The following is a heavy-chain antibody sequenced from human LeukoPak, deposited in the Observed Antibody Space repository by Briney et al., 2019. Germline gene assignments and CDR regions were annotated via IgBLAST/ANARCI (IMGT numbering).Heavy chain of an antibody. V-gene: IGHV3-23*01. CDR2: ISGSGDTT. CDR1: GFTFSSYA. CDR3: ARYSSSPSRAFDI. D-gene: IGHD6-6*01. J-gene: IGHJ3*02. Sequence: GGSLRLSCAASGFTFSSYAMSWVRQAPGKGLEWVSGISGSGDTTYYADSVKGRFTISRDNAKNSLYLQMNSLRAEDTAVYYCARYSSSPSRAFDIWGQGTMVTVSS.